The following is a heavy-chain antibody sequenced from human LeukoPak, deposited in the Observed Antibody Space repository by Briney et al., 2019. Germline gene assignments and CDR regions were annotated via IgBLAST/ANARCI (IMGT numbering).Heavy chain of an antibody. J-gene: IGHJ6*03. CDR2: IYYSGST. V-gene: IGHV4-59*01. CDR1: GGSISSYY. D-gene: IGHD6-13*01. Sequence: SETLSLTCTVSGGSISSYYWSWIRQPPGKGLEWIGDIYYSGSTNYNPSLKSRVTISVDTSKNQFSLKLSSVTAADTAVYYCARVVRSSWYVNYYYYYMDVWGKGTTVTVSS. CDR3: ARVVRSSWYVNYYYYYMDV.